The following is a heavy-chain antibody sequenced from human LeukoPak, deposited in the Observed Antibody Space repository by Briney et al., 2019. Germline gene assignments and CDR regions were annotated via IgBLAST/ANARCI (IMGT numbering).Heavy chain of an antibody. CDR2: ISAYNGNT. CDR3: ARGYYDFWSGYDAFDI. CDR1: GYTFTSYG. Sequence: ASVKVSCKASGYTFTSYGISWVRQAPGQGLEWMGWISAYNGNTNYAQKLQGRVTITRNTSISTAYMELSSLRSEDTAVYYCARGYYDFWSGYDAFDIWGQGTMVTVSS. J-gene: IGHJ3*02. V-gene: IGHV1-18*01. D-gene: IGHD3-3*01.